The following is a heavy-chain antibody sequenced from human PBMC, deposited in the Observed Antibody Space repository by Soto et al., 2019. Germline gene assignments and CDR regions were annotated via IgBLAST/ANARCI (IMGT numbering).Heavy chain of an antibody. CDR3: ARGRGAAAATGWNWFDP. D-gene: IGHD6-13*01. Sequence: SETLSLTCTVSGGSVSSGSYYWSWIRQPPGKGLEWIGYIYYSGSTNYNPSLKSRVTISVDTSKNQFSLKLSSVTAADTAVYYCARGRGAAAATGWNWFDPWGQGTLVTVSS. J-gene: IGHJ5*02. CDR2: IYYSGST. CDR1: GGSVSSGSYY. V-gene: IGHV4-61*01.